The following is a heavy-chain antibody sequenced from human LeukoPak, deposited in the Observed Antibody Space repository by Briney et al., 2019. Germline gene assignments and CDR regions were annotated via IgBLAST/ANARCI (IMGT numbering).Heavy chain of an antibody. V-gene: IGHV3-23*01. CDR1: GFTFSSSV. J-gene: IGHJ4*02. CDR2: ISGSGEIS. D-gene: IGHD3-22*01. CDR3: AKDYYDSSDYTTGTLVPIGYFDY. Sequence: PGGSLRLSCAASGFTFSSSVMNWVRQAPGKGLEWVSGKGLEWVSVISGSGEISYYADSVKGRFTISRDNSKNTLYLQMNSLRAEDTAVYYCAKDYYDSSDYTTGTLVPIGYFDYWGQGTLVTVSS.